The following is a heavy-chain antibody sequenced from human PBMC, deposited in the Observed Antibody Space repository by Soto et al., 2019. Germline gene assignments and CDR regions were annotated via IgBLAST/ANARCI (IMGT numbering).Heavy chain of an antibody. J-gene: IGHJ4*02. CDR3: ARSAGWYAVHS. D-gene: IGHD6-19*01. Sequence: QVQLQESGPGLVKPSGTLSLTCAVSAVSISSGSFWGWVRQPPGKGLEWIGDIHHSGSTNYNPSLKRRXPXAXXTSKNHFSLKLNSVTAAATAGYYCARSAGWYAVHSWGQGILVIVSS. CDR2: IHHSGST. V-gene: IGHV4-4*02. CDR1: AVSISSGSF.